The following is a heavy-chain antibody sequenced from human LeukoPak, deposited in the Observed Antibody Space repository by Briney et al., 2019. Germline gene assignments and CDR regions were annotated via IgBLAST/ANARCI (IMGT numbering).Heavy chain of an antibody. Sequence: GGSLSLSCAASGFTFSSYGMHWVRQAPGKGLEWVALIWYDGSNKYYTDSVKGRLTISRDNSKDTLYLQMNSLRAEDTAIYYCAREGPRGNSQFDYWGQGTLVTVSS. J-gene: IGHJ4*02. D-gene: IGHD2/OR15-2a*01. CDR3: AREGPRGNSQFDY. CDR1: GFTFSSYG. V-gene: IGHV3-33*01. CDR2: IWYDGSNK.